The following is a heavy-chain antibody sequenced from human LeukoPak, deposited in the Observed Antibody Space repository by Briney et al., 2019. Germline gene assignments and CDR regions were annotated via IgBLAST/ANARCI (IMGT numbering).Heavy chain of an antibody. Sequence: GGSLRLSCAASGFTFSSYWMSWVRQAPGKGLEWVANIKQDGSEKYYVDSVKGRFTISRDNAKNSLYLQMNSLRAEDTAVYYCARDHDARDYGVYYYGMDVWGQGTTVIVSS. CDR1: GFTFSSYW. CDR2: IKQDGSEK. CDR3: ARDHDARDYGVYYYGMDV. V-gene: IGHV3-7*01. D-gene: IGHD4-17*01. J-gene: IGHJ6*02.